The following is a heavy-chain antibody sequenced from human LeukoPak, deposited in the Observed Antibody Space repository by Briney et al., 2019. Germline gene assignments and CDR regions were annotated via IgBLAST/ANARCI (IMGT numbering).Heavy chain of an antibody. V-gene: IGHV3-7*01. CDR3: ARGGRNSFFRFDY. Sequence: GGSLRLSCAASGFTFSSYWMSCVRQAPGKGLEWVANIKQDGSEKYYVDSVKGRFTISRDNAKNSLYLQMKSLRAEDTAVYYCARGGRNSFFRFDYWGQGTLVTVSS. D-gene: IGHD1-14*01. CDR2: IKQDGSEK. J-gene: IGHJ4*02. CDR1: GFTFSSYW.